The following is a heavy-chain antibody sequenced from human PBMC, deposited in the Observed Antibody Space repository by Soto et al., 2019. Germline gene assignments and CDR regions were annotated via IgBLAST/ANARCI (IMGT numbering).Heavy chain of an antibody. J-gene: IGHJ6*02. CDR2: IYYSGST. CDR1: GGSISSGGYY. V-gene: IGHV4-31*03. Sequence: QVQLQESGPGLVKPSQTPSLTCTVSGGSISSGGYYWSWIRQHPGKGLEWIGYIYYSGSTYYNPSLKSRVTISVDTSKNQFSLKLSSVTAADTAVYYCASAGYGDYTVGYYYGMDVWGQGTTVTVSS. D-gene: IGHD4-17*01. CDR3: ASAGYGDYTVGYYYGMDV.